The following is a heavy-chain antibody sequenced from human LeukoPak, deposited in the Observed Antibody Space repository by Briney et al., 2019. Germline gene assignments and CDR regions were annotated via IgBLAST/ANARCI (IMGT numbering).Heavy chain of an antibody. CDR2: IKPNSGGT. D-gene: IGHD1-26*01. Sequence: ASVKVSCKASGYTFTGYYMHWVLQAPGQGLEWMGWIKPNSGGTNYAQKFQGRVTMTRDTSISTAYMELSRLTSDDTAVYYCARHGGAGSSHVDPWGQGTLVTISS. CDR1: GYTFTGYY. CDR3: ARHGGAGSSHVDP. J-gene: IGHJ5*02. V-gene: IGHV1-2*02.